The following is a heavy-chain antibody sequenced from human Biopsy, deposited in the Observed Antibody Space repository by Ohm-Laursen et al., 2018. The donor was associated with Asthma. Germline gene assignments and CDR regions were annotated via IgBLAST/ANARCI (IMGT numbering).Heavy chain of an antibody. CDR1: GGTFNTYV. Sequence: SSVKVSCKSLGGTFNTYVIGWVRQAPGQGLEWMGGIDPVFGTTTYPQKFQDRVTITADDSTSTVYMELSSLRSEDTAVYYCARKAGSCISRTCYSLDFWGQGTLVTVSS. J-gene: IGHJ4*02. V-gene: IGHV1-69*01. CDR2: IDPVFGTT. CDR3: ARKAGSCISRTCYSLDF. D-gene: IGHD2-2*01.